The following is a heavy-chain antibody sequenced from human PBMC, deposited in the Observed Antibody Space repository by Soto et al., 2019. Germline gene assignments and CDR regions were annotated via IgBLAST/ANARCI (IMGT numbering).Heavy chain of an antibody. CDR2: IRSKAYGGTT. CDR1: GFTFGDYA. J-gene: IGHJ3*02. Sequence: GGSLRLSCTASGFTFGDYAMSWVRQAPGKGLEWVGFIRSKAYGGTTEYAASVKGRFTISRDDSKSIAYLQMNSLTTEDTAVYYGNREGPLGYCSSDSCYMDAFDIWGQGTMVTVSS. D-gene: IGHD2-2*02. CDR3: NREGPLGYCSSDSCYMDAFDI. V-gene: IGHV3-49*04.